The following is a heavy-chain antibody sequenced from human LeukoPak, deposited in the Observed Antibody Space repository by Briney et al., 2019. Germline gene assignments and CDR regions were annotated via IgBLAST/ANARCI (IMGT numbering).Heavy chain of an antibody. CDR1: GFTFTSYS. Sequence: NPGGSLRLSCAASGFTFTSYSMKWVRQAPGKGLEWVSSISSSSSYIYYADSVKGRFTISIDNAKNSLYLQMNSLRAEDTAVYYCARDYGDYGYFQHWGQGTLVTVSS. J-gene: IGHJ1*01. CDR2: ISSSSSYI. CDR3: ARDYGDYGYFQH. D-gene: IGHD4-17*01. V-gene: IGHV3-21*01.